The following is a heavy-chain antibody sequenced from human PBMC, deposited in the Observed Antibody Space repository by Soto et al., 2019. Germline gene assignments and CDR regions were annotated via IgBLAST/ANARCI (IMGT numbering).Heavy chain of an antibody. CDR2: IYSGGST. D-gene: IGHD5-18*01. CDR1: GFTFNSYA. CDR3: ARGYRYGDYYYGMDV. J-gene: IGHJ6*02. V-gene: IGHV3-23*03. Sequence: EVQLLESGGGLVQPGGSLRLSCAASGFTFNSYAMSWVRQAPGKGLEWVSVIYSGGSTYYADSVKGRFTISRDNSKNTLYLQMNSLRAEDTAVYYCARGYRYGDYYYGMDVWGQGTTVTVSS.